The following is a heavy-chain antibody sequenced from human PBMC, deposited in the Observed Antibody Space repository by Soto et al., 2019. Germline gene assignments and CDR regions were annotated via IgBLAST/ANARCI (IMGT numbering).Heavy chain of an antibody. J-gene: IGHJ4*02. CDR2: IIPIFGTP. D-gene: IGHD6-25*01. CDR1: GVTFSRQD. Sequence: SVKVSCKASGVTFSRQDMRWVRQAPGQGLEWMGGIIPIFGTPQYAEKFQDRVTITADESTSTAYMELSSLTSEDTAVYYCATNEGRDGYRFDYWGQGTPVPVSS. V-gene: IGHV1-69*13. CDR3: ATNEGRDGYRFDY.